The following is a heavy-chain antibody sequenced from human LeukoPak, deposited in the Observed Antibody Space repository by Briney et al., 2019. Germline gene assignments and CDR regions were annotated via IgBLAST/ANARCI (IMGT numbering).Heavy chain of an antibody. CDR2: IYHSGST. J-gene: IGHJ4*02. CDR1: GYSISSGYY. CDR3: ARFAGEDYYDSSGYYYGYAY. V-gene: IGHV4-38-2*02. Sequence: SETLSLTCTVSGYSISSGYYWGWIRQPPGKGLEWIGNIYHSGSTYYNPSLKSRVTISVDTSKNQFSLRLSSVTAADTAVYYCARFAGEDYYDSSGYYYGYAYWGQGTLVTVSS. D-gene: IGHD3-22*01.